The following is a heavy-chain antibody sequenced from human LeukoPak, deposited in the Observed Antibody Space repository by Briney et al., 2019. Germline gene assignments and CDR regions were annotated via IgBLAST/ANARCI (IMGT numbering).Heavy chain of an antibody. CDR2: IYHSGST. V-gene: IGHV4-4*02. CDR3: AREILNDYGDSRFDY. D-gene: IGHD4-17*01. J-gene: IGHJ4*02. CDR1: GGSISSSNW. Sequence: SETLSLTCAVSGGSISSSNWWSWVRQPPGKGLEWIGEIYHSGSTNYNPSLKSRVTISVDKSKNQFSLKLSSVTAADTAVYYCAREILNDYGDSRFDYWGQGTLVTVSS.